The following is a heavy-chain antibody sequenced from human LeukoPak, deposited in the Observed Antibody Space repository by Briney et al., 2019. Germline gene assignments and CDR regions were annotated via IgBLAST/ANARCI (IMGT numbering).Heavy chain of an antibody. CDR1: GFSISSHW. CDR3: ARGPTYGSRSDFLES. CDR2: LKEDVSAR. J-gene: IGHJ4*02. Sequence: GGSLRLSCVASGFSISSHWMSWVRQAPGKGLGWVASLKEDVSARNLVDSVKGRFTISTDNAQNSLYLQMNSLRVEDTAVYYCARGPTYGSRSDFLESWGLGTLVTVSS. D-gene: IGHD3-10*01. V-gene: IGHV3-7*01.